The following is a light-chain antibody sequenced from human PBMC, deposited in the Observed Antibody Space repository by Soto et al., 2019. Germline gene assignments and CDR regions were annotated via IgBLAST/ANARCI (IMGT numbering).Light chain of an antibody. CDR1: SSDVGGYNY. Sequence: QSVLTQPASVSGSPGQSITISCTGTSSDVGGYNYVSWYQHHPGKAPKLMIYEVSNRPSGVSNRFSGSKSGNTASLTISGLQAEDEANYYCSSYTGISTVVFGGGTKLTVL. J-gene: IGLJ2*01. CDR2: EVS. CDR3: SSYTGISTVV. V-gene: IGLV2-14*01.